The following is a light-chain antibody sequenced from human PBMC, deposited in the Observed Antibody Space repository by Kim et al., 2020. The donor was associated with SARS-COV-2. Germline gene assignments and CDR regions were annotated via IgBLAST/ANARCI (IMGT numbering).Light chain of an antibody. CDR1: QDIGST. CDR3: QQFHIYPFT. J-gene: IGKJ3*01. CDR2: DAS. Sequence: ASAEDIVTITCLSSQDIGSTVAWYQQMPGQPPNLLFFDASTLQTGIPPRFGGRGSVTEFTLTIVSLQPEDFATYFCQQFHIYPFTFGPGTKVDIK. V-gene: IGKV1-13*02.